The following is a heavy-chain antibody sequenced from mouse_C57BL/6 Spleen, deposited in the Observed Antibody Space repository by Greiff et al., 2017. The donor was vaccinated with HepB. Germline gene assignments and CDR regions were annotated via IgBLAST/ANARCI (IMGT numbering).Heavy chain of an antibody. J-gene: IGHJ1*03. Sequence: VQLQQSGAELARPGASVKLSCKASGYTFTSYGISWVKQRTGQGLEWIGEIYPRSGNTYYNEKFKGKATLTADKSSSTAYMELRSLTSEDSAVYFCAYYGSSYDWYFDVWGTGTTVTVSS. CDR3: AYYGSSYDWYFDV. V-gene: IGHV1-81*01. D-gene: IGHD1-1*01. CDR2: IYPRSGNT. CDR1: GYTFTSYG.